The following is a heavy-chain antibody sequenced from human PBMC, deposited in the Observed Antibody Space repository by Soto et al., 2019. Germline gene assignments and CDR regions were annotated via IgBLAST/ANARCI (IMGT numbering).Heavy chain of an antibody. CDR3: AKDESNSNPLYYFDY. J-gene: IGHJ4*02. D-gene: IGHD4-4*01. Sequence: PGGSLRLSCAASGFTFSIYAMTWVRQAPGKGLEWVSSLSASSDNTYYADSVKGRFTISRDNSKNTLYLQMNSLRAEDTAVYYCAKDESNSNPLYYFDYWCQGTLVTV. CDR1: GFTFSIYA. CDR2: LSASSDNT. V-gene: IGHV3-23*01.